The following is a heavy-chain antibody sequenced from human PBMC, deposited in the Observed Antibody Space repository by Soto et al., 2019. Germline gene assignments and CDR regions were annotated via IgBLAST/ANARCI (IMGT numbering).Heavy chain of an antibody. V-gene: IGHV4-34*01. D-gene: IGHD5-18*01. CDR1: GGSFGGYY. CDR2: INHSGKI. Sequence: QVQLEQWGTGLLKPSETLSLTCAVYGGSFGGYYWSWIRQTPGKGLEWIGEINHSGKINYNPSLRSRVTISVDTYNNQASLKLSSMTAADTAVYYCARDGYNYGSFDYWGQGTLVTVSS. J-gene: IGHJ4*02. CDR3: ARDGYNYGSFDY.